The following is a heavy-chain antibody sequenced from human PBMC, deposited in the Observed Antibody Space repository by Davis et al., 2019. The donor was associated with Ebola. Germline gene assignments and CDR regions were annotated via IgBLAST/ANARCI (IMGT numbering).Heavy chain of an antibody. CDR3: ARLWRDYDSSGYYYKADAFDI. V-gene: IGHV4-39*01. Sequence: MPSETLSLTCTVSGGSISSSSYYWAWIRQPPGQGLEWIGSIYYSGSTYYNPSLKSRVTISVDTSKNQFSLKLSSVTAADTAVYYCARLWRDYDSSGYYYKADAFDIWGQGTMVTVSS. J-gene: IGHJ3*02. D-gene: IGHD3-22*01. CDR2: IYYSGST. CDR1: GGSISSSSYY.